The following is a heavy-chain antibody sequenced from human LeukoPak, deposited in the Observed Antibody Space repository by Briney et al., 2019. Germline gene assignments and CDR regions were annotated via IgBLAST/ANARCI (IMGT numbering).Heavy chain of an antibody. J-gene: IGHJ4*02. CDR2: IYTSGST. D-gene: IGHD2-15*01. Sequence: SQTLSLTCTVSGGSISSGSYYWSWIRQPAGKGLEWIGRIYTSGSTNYNPSLKSRVTISVDTSKNQFSLELSSVTAADTAVYYCARYCSGGSCYSGLDYWGQGTLVTVSS. CDR1: GGSISSGSYY. V-gene: IGHV4-61*02. CDR3: ARYCSGGSCYSGLDY.